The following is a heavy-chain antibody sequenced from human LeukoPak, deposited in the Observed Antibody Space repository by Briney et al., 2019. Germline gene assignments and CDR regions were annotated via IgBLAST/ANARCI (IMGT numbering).Heavy chain of an antibody. J-gene: IGHJ4*02. Sequence: GGSLRLSCAASGFTFSSYVMHWVSQAPGKGLEWVAVISYDGSSKYYADSVKGRFTISRDNSKNTLYLQMNSLRAEDTAVYYCAKDNSTLGYYDFWSGLYSGGGSADYWGQGTLVTVSS. CDR3: AKDNSTLGYYDFWSGLYSGGGSADY. D-gene: IGHD3-3*01. V-gene: IGHV3-30-3*01. CDR1: GFTFSSYV. CDR2: ISYDGSSK.